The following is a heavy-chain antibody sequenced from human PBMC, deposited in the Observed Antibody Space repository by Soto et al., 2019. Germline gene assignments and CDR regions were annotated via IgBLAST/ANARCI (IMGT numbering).Heavy chain of an antibody. D-gene: IGHD6-13*01. CDR1: GGSISSGDYY. J-gene: IGHJ4*02. CDR3: ARFKQSSSWYRYFAY. CDR2: IYYSGST. Sequence: SETLRLTCTVSGGSISSGDYYWSWIRQPPGKGLEWIGYIYYSGSTYYNPSLKSRVTISVDTSKNQFSLKLSSVTAADTAVYYCARFKQSSSWYRYFAYCGQGTLVIVSS. V-gene: IGHV4-30-4*01.